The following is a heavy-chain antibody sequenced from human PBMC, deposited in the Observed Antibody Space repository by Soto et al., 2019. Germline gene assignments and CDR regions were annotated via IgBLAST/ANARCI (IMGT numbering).Heavy chain of an antibody. CDR2: MNPNSGNT. V-gene: IGHV1-8*01. CDR3: ARDLGVIYGDYGYFAY. J-gene: IGHJ4*02. D-gene: IGHD4-17*01. Sequence: EASVKMCCKASGYRFTSYDISWVRQATGQGLEWMGWMNPNSGNTGYAQKFQGRVTITADKSTSTAYMELSSLRSEDTAVYYCARDLGVIYGDYGYFAYWGQGTLVTVSS. CDR1: GYRFTSYD.